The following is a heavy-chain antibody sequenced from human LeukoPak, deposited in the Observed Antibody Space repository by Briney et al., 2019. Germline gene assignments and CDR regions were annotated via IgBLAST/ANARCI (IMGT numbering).Heavy chain of an antibody. Sequence: ASVKVSCKASGYTFTSYGISWVRQAPGQGLEWMGWISAYNGNTNYAQKLQGRVTMTTDTSTSTAYMELRSLRSDDTAVYYCARGVRLRWYLSGDDAFDIWGQGTMVTVSS. D-gene: IGHD4-23*01. CDR1: GYTFTSYG. CDR2: ISAYNGNT. V-gene: IGHV1-18*01. CDR3: ARGVRLRWYLSGDDAFDI. J-gene: IGHJ3*02.